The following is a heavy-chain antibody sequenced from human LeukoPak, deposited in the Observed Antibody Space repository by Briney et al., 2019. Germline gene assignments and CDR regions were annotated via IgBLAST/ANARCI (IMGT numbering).Heavy chain of an antibody. V-gene: IGHV4-34*01. D-gene: IGHD3-3*01. Sequence: SETLSLTCTVSGGSISGYYWSWIRQPPGKGLEWIGEINHSGSTNYNPSLKSRVTISVDTSKNQFSLKLSSVTAADTAVYYCARVDFWSGYYTVGFDYWGQGTLVTVSS. CDR2: INHSGST. CDR3: ARVDFWSGYYTVGFDY. J-gene: IGHJ4*02. CDR1: GGSISGYY.